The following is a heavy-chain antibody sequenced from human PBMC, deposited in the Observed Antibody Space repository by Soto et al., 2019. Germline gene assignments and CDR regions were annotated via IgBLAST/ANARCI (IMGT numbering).Heavy chain of an antibody. D-gene: IGHD1-26*01. CDR3: AHRLPAVGDFDS. CDR1: GLSLSTAGVG. V-gene: IGHV2-5*02. J-gene: IGHJ4*02. CDR2: IYWDDDK. Sequence: QITLRESGPPLVKPTQTLTLTCTFSGLSLSTAGVGVGWIRQPPGKALEWLALIYWDDDKRYSPSLKSRLTSTKATTKHPVVPTTTNMDPLDAATYSFAHRLPAVGDFDSWGQGTLVTVSS.